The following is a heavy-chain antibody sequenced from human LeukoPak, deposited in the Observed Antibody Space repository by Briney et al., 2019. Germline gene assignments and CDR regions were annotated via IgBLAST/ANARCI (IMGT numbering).Heavy chain of an antibody. V-gene: IGHV3-53*01. CDR2: IYSGGST. D-gene: IGHD3-16*01. CDR1: GFTVSSNY. J-gene: IGHJ4*02. Sequence: GGSRRRSCAASGFTVSSNYMSWVRQAPGKGLERVSVIYSGGSTYYADSVKGRFTISRDNSKNTLYLQMNSLRAEDTAVYYCARELGFDYWGQGTLVTVSS. CDR3: ARELGFDY.